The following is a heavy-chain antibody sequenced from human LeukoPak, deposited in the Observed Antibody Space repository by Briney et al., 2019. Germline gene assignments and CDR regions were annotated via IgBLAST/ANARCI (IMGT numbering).Heavy chain of an antibody. D-gene: IGHD3-22*01. CDR3: ARDQGGGPYYYDSSGYCPY. Sequence: ASVKVSCKASGGTFSSYAISWVRQAPGQGLEWMGIINPSGGSTSYAQKFQGRVTMTRDTSTSTVYMELSSLRSEDTAVYYCARDQGGGPYYYDSSGYCPYWGQGTLVTVSS. CDR2: INPSGGST. CDR1: GGTFSSYA. J-gene: IGHJ4*02. V-gene: IGHV1-46*01.